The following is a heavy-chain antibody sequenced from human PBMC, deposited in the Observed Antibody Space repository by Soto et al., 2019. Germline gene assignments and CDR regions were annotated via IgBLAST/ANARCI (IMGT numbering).Heavy chain of an antibody. CDR3: TTGRMATIMYYYYGMDG. CDR1: GFTFSNAW. CDR2: IKSKTDGGTT. J-gene: IGHJ6*02. Sequence: PGGSLRLSCAASGFTFSNAWMNWVRQAPGKGLEWVGRIKSKTDGGTTDYAAPVKGRFTISRDDSKNTLYLQMNSLKTEDTAVYYCTTGRMATIMYYYYGMDGWGQGTTVTVSS. D-gene: IGHD5-12*01. V-gene: IGHV3-15*07.